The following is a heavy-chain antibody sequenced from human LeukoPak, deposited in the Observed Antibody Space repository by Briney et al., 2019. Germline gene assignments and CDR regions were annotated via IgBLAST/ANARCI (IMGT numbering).Heavy chain of an antibody. Sequence: PSGTLSLTCIVSGGSFSSYYWSWIRQPPGKGLEWIGYIYYSGSTYYNPSLKSRVTISVDTSKNQFSLKLNSVTAADTAVYYCARGFGSSYGRAHWYFDLWGRGTLVTVSS. D-gene: IGHD5-18*01. CDR2: IYYSGST. J-gene: IGHJ2*01. V-gene: IGHV4-59*01. CDR3: ARGFGSSYGRAHWYFDL. CDR1: GGSFSSYY.